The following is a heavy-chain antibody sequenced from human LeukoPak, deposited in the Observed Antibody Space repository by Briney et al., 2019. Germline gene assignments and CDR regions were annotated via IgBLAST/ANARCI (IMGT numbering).Heavy chain of an antibody. CDR3: AKDTTMALAYYYMDV. CDR2: ISWNSGSI. V-gene: IGHV3-9*01. J-gene: IGHJ6*03. CDR1: GFTFDDYA. Sequence: GRSLRLSCTASGFTFDDYAMHWVRHVPGKSPEWLATISWNSGSIGYADYVKGRFTISRDNSGNSVFLLMNDLRPDDTAMYFCAKDTTMALAYYYMDVWGKGTRVIVSS. D-gene: IGHD1-1*01.